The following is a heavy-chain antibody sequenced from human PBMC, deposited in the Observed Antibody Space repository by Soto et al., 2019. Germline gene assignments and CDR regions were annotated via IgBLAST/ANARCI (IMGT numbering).Heavy chain of an antibody. CDR1: GFTFSSYA. V-gene: IGHV3-23*01. CDR3: AKERGSQLWFRYFDY. D-gene: IGHD5-18*01. Sequence: RLSCAASGFTFSSYAMSWVRQAPGKGLEWVSAISGSGGSTYYADSVKGRFTISRDNSKNTLYLQMNSLRAEDTAVYYCAKERGSQLWFRYFDYWGQGTLVTVSS. J-gene: IGHJ4*02. CDR2: ISGSGGST.